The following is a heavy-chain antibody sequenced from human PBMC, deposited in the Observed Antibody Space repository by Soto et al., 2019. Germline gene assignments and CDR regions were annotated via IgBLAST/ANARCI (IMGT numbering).Heavy chain of an antibody. CDR2: IYYSGIT. CDR1: GVSISNSSYY. J-gene: IGHJ5*01. D-gene: IGHD3-22*01. Sequence: PSETLSLTCTVSGVSISNSSYYWGWIRRPPGKGLEWIGTIYYSGITYYNPSLKSRVTISVDTSKNQFSLTLSAVTAADTAMYYCSIRAYDTNGYYRFDPWGQGTLVTVSS. CDR3: SIRAYDTNGYYRFDP. V-gene: IGHV4-39*01.